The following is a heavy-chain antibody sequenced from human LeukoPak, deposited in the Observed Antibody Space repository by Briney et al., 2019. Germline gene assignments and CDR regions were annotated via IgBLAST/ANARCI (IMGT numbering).Heavy chain of an antibody. V-gene: IGHV3-48*04. CDR1: GFTFSSYS. Sequence: PGGSLRLSCAASGFTFSSYSMNWVRQAPGKGLEWVSYISSSSSTIYYADSVKGRFTISRDNAKNSLYLQMNSLRAEDTAVYYCARDRGLTTSDAFDIWGQGTMVTVSS. CDR3: ARDRGLTTSDAFDI. D-gene: IGHD4-17*01. J-gene: IGHJ3*02. CDR2: ISSSSSTI.